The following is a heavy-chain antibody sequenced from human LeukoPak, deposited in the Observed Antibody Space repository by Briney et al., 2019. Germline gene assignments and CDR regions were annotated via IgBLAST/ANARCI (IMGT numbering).Heavy chain of an antibody. CDR3: AITVDCRATTDCYSYFHH. Sequence: GGSLRLPCAASGFAFSTYATHWVRQAPGKGLEWVALISYDGNNKYYADSVKGRFTISRDNAKDTLYLQVNSLRAEDTAVYYCAITVDCRATTDCYSYFHHWGQGTLVTVSS. D-gene: IGHD2-21*02. J-gene: IGHJ1*01. V-gene: IGHV3-30-3*01. CDR1: GFAFSTYA. CDR2: ISYDGNNK.